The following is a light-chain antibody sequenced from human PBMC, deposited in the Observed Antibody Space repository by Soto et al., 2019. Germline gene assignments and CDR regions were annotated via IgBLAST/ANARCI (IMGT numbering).Light chain of an antibody. CDR3: CSYADSTTLVV. CDR1: SGDIGTYNL. J-gene: IGLJ2*01. V-gene: IGLV2-23*01. Sequence: QSALTQPASVSGSPGQSITISCTGTSGDIGTYNLVSWYQQHPGKAPKLMIYEDSKRPSGVSNRFSGSKSGNTASLTISGLQAEDEADYYCCSYADSTTLVVFGGGTKLTVL. CDR2: EDS.